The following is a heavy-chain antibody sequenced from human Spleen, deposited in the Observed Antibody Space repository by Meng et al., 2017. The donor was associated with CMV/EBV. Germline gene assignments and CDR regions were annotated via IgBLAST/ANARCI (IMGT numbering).Heavy chain of an antibody. J-gene: IGHJ4*02. Sequence: QGQRQESGPGLVKPSQTLSLTCTVSGGSISSGDYYWSWIRQPPGKGLEWIGYIYYSGNTYYNPSLKSRVTISVDTSKNQFSLKLSSVTAADTAVYYCARVGDYGDFNFDYWGQGTLVTVSS. CDR3: ARVGDYGDFNFDY. D-gene: IGHD4-17*01. V-gene: IGHV4-30-4*08. CDR2: IYYSGNT. CDR1: GGSISSGDYY.